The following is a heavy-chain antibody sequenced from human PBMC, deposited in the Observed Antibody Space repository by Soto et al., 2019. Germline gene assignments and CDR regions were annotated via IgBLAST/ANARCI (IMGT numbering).Heavy chain of an antibody. D-gene: IGHD2-2*01. J-gene: IGHJ3*01. CDR1: GFTFSSSE. CDR3: ARRASS. Sequence: PGGSLRLSCVVSGFTFSSSEMYWVRQAPGKGLEWISYIHPSGQPVFYADSVKGRFTISRANANNSLFLQMNSLRAEATAVYYCARRASSWGQGTMVTVSS. V-gene: IGHV3-48*03. CDR2: IHPSGQPV.